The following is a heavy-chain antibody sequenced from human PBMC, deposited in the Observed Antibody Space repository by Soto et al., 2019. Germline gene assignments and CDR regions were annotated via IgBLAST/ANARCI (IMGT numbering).Heavy chain of an antibody. D-gene: IGHD4-17*01. V-gene: IGHV3-23*01. J-gene: IGHJ4*02. CDR3: AKDPNGDYIGAFDD. CDR1: GFAFSNYA. CDR2: ISRSSNVI. Sequence: EVQLLESGGDLVQPGGSLRISCAASGFAFSNYAVTWVRQAHGKGLEWVSSISRSSNVIYYADSVKGRFIISRDNSKNTMYLQMNSLRAEDTARYYCAKDPNGDYIGAFDDWGQGTLVTVSS.